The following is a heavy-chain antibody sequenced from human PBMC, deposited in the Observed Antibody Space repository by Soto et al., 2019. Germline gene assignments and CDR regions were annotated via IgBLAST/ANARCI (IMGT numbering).Heavy chain of an antibody. CDR3: AITHLRFGEHHY. J-gene: IGHJ4*02. D-gene: IGHD3-10*01. CDR1: GYTFTSYD. CDR2: MNPNSGNT. V-gene: IGHV1-8*01. Sequence: QVQLVQSGAEVKKPGASVKVSCKASGYTFTSYDINWVRQATGQGLEWMGWMNPNSGNTGYAQKFQGRVTISRXXSISTAYMELSSLRSEDTAVYYCAITHLRFGEHHYWGQGTLVTVSS.